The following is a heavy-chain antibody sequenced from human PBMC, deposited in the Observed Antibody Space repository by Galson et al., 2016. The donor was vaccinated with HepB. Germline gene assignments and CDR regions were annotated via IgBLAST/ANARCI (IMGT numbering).Heavy chain of an antibody. CDR1: GDSISSSNW. D-gene: IGHD3-22*01. J-gene: IGHJ4*02. CDR2: VYYSGST. V-gene: IGHV4-4*02. CDR3: ARGWGYDSSSGFYSYYLDY. Sequence: SETLSLTCAVSGDSISSSNWWNWVRQPPGKGLEWIGEVYYSGSTNYTPSLKRRVTISVDKSKKQFSLKLSSVTAADTAVYYCARGWGYDSSSGFYSYYLDYWGQGILVTVSS.